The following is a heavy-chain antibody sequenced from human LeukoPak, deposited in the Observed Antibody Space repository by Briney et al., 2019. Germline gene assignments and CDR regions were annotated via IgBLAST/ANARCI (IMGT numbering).Heavy chain of an antibody. J-gene: IGHJ4*02. Sequence: SVKVSCKASGGTLKDYVITWVRQAPGQGLEWVGGIIPVFDQAKYAQSFQGRVTITADESTTTAYMELSSLISEDTAVFFCGTGSYLRGFDYWGQGTLITVSS. CDR3: GTGSYLRGFDY. CDR2: IIPVFDQA. CDR1: GGTLKDYV. D-gene: IGHD3-10*01. V-gene: IGHV1-69*13.